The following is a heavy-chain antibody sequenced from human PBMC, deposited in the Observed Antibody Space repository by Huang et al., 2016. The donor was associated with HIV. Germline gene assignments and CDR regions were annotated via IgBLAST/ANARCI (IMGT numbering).Heavy chain of an antibody. CDR1: DYSFTAYG. CDR2: IRGDNGNT. D-gene: IGHD6-13*01. Sequence: QVQVVQSGGEVRKPGASVKVSCKPSDYSFTAYGIDWVRQAPGQGLEWRGWIRGDNGNTEYTQKFQGRVSMTTDTSTSTAYLELRSLRSDDTAIYYCVIGGSSWGIPEYWGQGTLVTVSS. J-gene: IGHJ4*02. V-gene: IGHV1-18*01. CDR3: VIGGSSWGIPEY.